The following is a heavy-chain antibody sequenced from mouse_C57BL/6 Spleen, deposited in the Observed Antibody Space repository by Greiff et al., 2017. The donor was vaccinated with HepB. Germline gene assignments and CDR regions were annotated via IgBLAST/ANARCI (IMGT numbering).Heavy chain of an antibody. J-gene: IGHJ1*03. V-gene: IGHV1-19*01. CDR1: GYTFTDYY. CDR2: INPYNGGT. Sequence: EVQLQQSGPVLVKPGASVKMSCKASGYTFTDYYMNWVKQSHGKSLEWIGVINPYNGGTSYNQKFKGKATLTVDKSSSTAYMELNSLTSEDSAVYYCAKSYGSRGPHWYFDVWGTGTTVTVSS. D-gene: IGHD1-1*01. CDR3: AKSYGSRGPHWYFDV.